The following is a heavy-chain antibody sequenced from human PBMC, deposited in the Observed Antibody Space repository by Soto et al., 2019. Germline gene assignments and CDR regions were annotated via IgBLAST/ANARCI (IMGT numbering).Heavy chain of an antibody. Sequence: SSPTLVNPTQALTLTCTFSGFSLSTSEVAVGWIRQPPGKALEWLALIYWDDDKRYSPTLNNRLTVTKDTSKNQVVLSMTNMDTVDTGTYFCARLIDLYVVFDYWGQGILVTVSS. CDR3: ARLIDLYVVFDY. CDR2: IYWDDDK. D-gene: IGHD3-16*01. CDR1: GFSLSTSEVA. V-gene: IGHV2-5*02. J-gene: IGHJ4*02.